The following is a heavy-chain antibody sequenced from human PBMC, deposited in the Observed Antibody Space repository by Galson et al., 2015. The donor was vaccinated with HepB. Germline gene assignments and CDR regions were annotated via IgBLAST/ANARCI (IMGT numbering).Heavy chain of an antibody. D-gene: IGHD6-13*01. CDR1: GGTFSSYA. Sequence: SVKVSCKASGGTFSSYAISWVRQAPGQGLEWMGGIIPIFGTANYAQKFQGRVTITADESTRTAYMELSSLRSEDTAAYYCARDYSSSWTNYYYYGMDVWGQGTTVTVSS. V-gene: IGHV1-69*13. CDR3: ARDYSSSWTNYYYYGMDV. CDR2: IIPIFGTA. J-gene: IGHJ6*02.